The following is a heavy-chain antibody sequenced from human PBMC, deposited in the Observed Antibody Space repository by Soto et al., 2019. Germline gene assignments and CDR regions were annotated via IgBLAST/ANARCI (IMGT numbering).Heavy chain of an antibody. Sequence: PGGSLRLSCAASGFTFSSYAMSWVRQAPGKGLEWVSAISGSGGSTYYADSVKGRFTISRDNSKNTLYLQMNSLRAEDTAVYYCAKGGPGGYYYDNRYYFDYWGQGTLVTVSS. CDR1: GFTFSSYA. CDR2: ISGSGGST. V-gene: IGHV3-23*01. D-gene: IGHD3-22*01. CDR3: AKGGPGGYYYDNRYYFDY. J-gene: IGHJ4*02.